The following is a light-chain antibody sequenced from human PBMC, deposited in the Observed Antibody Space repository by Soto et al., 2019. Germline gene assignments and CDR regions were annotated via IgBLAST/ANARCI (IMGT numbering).Light chain of an antibody. CDR2: GAS. Sequence: EIVMAQSPATLSVSPGERATLSCRASQSVSSNLAWYQQKPGQAPRLLIYGASTRATGIPARFTGSGSGTDFTLTISRLEPEDFAVHYCQQYGSSPWTFGQGTKVDIK. CDR3: QQYGSSPWT. J-gene: IGKJ1*01. CDR1: QSVSSN. V-gene: IGKV3-15*01.